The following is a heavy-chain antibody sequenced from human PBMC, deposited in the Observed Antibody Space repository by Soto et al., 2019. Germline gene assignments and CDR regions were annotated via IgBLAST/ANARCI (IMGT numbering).Heavy chain of an antibody. CDR3: ARGGQQLPWGYYYYGMDV. V-gene: IGHV1-46*01. CDR2: INPSGGST. J-gene: IGHJ6*02. D-gene: IGHD6-13*01. Sequence: ASVKVSCKASGYTFTSYYMHWVRQAPGQGLEWMGIINPSGGSTSYAQRFQGRVTMTRDTSTSTVYMELSSLRSEDTAVYYCARGGQQLPWGYYYYGMDVWGQGTTVTVSS. CDR1: GYTFTSYY.